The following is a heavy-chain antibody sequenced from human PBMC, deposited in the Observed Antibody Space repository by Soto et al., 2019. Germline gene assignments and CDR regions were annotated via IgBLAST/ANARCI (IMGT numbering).Heavy chain of an antibody. J-gene: IGHJ4*02. CDR3: ASHLVMAGTRGFDH. CDR1: SGSVFSSNW. CDR2: TPNSGGA. D-gene: IGHD6-19*01. V-gene: IGHV4-4*02. Sequence: QVQLQESGPGLVKPSGTLSLTCAVSSGSVFSSNWWSWVRLPPGKGLEWIGETPNSGGANYNPSLKSRVTITVDRSRNHIFLELSSVTAADTAVYYCASHLVMAGTRGFDHWGLGTLVTVSS.